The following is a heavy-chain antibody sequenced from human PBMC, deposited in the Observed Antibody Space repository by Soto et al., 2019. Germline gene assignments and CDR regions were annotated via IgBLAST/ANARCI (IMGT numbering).Heavy chain of an antibody. Sequence: SEALCVTCTGSGGSMSRGGYYGGWIRQAPGRGLEWIGSIYYSGSTYYNPSLKSRVTISVDTSKNQFSLKLSSVTAADTAVYYCACIFSGGYGYGFYYYGMDVWGQGTTVT. J-gene: IGHJ6*01. CDR3: ACIFSGGYGYGFYYYGMDV. CDR1: GGSMSRGGYY. CDR2: IYYSGST. D-gene: IGHD5-18*01. V-gene: IGHV4-39*01.